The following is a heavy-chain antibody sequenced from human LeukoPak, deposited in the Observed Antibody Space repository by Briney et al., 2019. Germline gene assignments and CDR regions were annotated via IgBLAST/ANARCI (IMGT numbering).Heavy chain of an antibody. D-gene: IGHD3-9*01. V-gene: IGHV4-4*07. CDR1: GGSISSYY. CDR2: IYTSGSI. Sequence: PSETLSLTCTVSGGSISSYYWSWIRQPAGKGLEWIGRIYTSGSITYNPSLKSRVSMSVDTSKNQFSLKLSSVTAAGTAVYYCARYFDWLLSVDYWGQGTLVTVSS. J-gene: IGHJ4*02. CDR3: ARYFDWLLSVDY.